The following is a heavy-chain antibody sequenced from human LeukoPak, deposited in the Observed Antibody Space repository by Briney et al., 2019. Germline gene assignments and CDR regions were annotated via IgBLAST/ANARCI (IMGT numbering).Heavy chain of an antibody. CDR2: ISYDGSNK. Sequence: GGSLRLSCAASGFTFSSYGMHWVRQAPGKGLEWVAVISYDGSNKYYADSVKGRFTISRDNSKNTLYLQMNSLRAEDTAVYYCAKDVLALLAAAGTSDFQHWGQGTLVTVSS. CDR1: GFTFSSYG. J-gene: IGHJ1*01. V-gene: IGHV3-30*18. D-gene: IGHD6-13*01. CDR3: AKDVLALLAAAGTSDFQH.